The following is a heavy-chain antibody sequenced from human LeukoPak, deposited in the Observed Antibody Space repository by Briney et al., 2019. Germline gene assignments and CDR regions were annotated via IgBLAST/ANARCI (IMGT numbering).Heavy chain of an antibody. Sequence: GGSLRLSCAASGFTFSSYAMHWVRQAPGKGLEWVAVISYDGSNKYYVDSVKGRFTISRDNSKNTLYLQMNSLRAEDTAVYYCARDVGGRYYDSSVKGYFDYWGQGTLVTVSS. V-gene: IGHV3-30*01. CDR1: GFTFSSYA. CDR3: ARDVGGRYYDSSVKGYFDY. J-gene: IGHJ4*02. D-gene: IGHD3-22*01. CDR2: ISYDGSNK.